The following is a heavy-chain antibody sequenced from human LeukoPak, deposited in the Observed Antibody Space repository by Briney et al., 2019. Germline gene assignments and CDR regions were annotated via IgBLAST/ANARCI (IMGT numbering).Heavy chain of an antibody. CDR1: GFTFSSYW. V-gene: IGHV3-23*01. CDR2: ISGSGGST. D-gene: IGHD5-18*01. CDR3: AKARGFGYGPLDY. J-gene: IGHJ4*02. Sequence: GGSLRLSCAASGFTFSSYWMSWVRQAPGKGLEWVLGISGSGGSTYYADSVKGRFTISRDNSKSTLYVQMDSLRDEDTAIYYCAKARGFGYGPLDYWGQGTLVTVSS.